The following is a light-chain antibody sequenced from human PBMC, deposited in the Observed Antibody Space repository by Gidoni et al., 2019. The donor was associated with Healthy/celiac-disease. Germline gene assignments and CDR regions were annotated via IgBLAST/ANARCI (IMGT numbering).Light chain of an antibody. CDR3: QQYNTWPPWT. CDR1: QSVSSN. V-gene: IGKV3-15*01. Sequence: EIVMTQSPATLSVSPGERATLSYRASQSVSSNLAWHQQKPGQAPRLLIYGASTRATGIPARFSGSGSGTEFTLTISSLQSEDFAVYYCQQYNTWPPWTFGQGTKVEIK. J-gene: IGKJ1*01. CDR2: GAS.